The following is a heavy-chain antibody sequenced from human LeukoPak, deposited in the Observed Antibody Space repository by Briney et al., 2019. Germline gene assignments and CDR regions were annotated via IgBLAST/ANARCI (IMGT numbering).Heavy chain of an antibody. V-gene: IGHV3-21*01. CDR2: ISSSSSYI. CDR3: ARDSPSAYGSGWYGFDY. J-gene: IGHJ4*02. Sequence: GGSLRLSCAASGFTFSSYSMNWVRQAPGKGLEWVSSISSSSSYIYYADSVKGRFTISRDNAKNSLYLQMNSLRAEDTAVYYCARDSPSAYGSGWYGFDYWGQGTLVTVSS. D-gene: IGHD6-19*01. CDR1: GFTFSSYS.